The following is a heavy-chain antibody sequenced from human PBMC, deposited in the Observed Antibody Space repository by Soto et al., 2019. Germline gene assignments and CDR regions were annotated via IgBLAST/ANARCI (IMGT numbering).Heavy chain of an antibody. V-gene: IGHV3-66*01. CDR2: IYSGGST. CDR1: GFTVSSNY. Sequence: TGGSLILSCAASGFTVSSNYMSWVRKAPGKGLEWVSVIYSGGSTYYADSVKGRFTISRDNSKNTLYLQMNSLRAEDTAVYYCARGSLYCSSTSCYAVQYYFDYWGQGTLVTVS. D-gene: IGHD2-2*01. CDR3: ARGSLYCSSTSCYAVQYYFDY. J-gene: IGHJ4*02.